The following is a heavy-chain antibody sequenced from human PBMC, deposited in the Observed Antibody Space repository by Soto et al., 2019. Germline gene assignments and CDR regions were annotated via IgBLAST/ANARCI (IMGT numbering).Heavy chain of an antibody. CDR1: GVSISSSNW. CDR2: IHHSGNT. CDR3: ATGGSIARAGNFDY. V-gene: IGHV4-4*02. J-gene: IGHJ4*02. D-gene: IGHD6-13*01. Sequence: SETLSPTCDVFGVSISSSNWLSWVRQPPGKGLEWIGEIHHSGNTNFNPSLKSRVTKSVDKSKNQFSLKLTSVTAADTAVYYCATGGSIARAGNFDYWGQGILVTVSS.